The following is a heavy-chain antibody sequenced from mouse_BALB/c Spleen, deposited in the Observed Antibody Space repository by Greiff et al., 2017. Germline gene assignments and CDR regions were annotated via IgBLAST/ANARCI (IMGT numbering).Heavy chain of an antibody. CDR1: GYTFTSYW. CDR2: IYPGNSDT. V-gene: IGHV1-5*01. CDR3: TRTYYYGSSWYFDY. J-gene: IGHJ2*01. D-gene: IGHD1-1*01. Sequence: VQLQQSGTVLARPGASVKMSCKASGYTFTSYWMHWVKQRPGQGLEWIGAIYPGNSDTSYNQKFKGKAKLTAVTPTSTAYMELSSLTNEDSAVYYCTRTYYYGSSWYFDYWGQGTTLTVSS.